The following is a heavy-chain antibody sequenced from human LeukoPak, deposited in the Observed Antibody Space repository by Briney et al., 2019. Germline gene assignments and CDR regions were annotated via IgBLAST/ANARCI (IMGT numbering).Heavy chain of an antibody. V-gene: IGHV1-8*03. CDR2: MNPNSGNT. CDR3: ARVRFGSGSYPSYFDY. D-gene: IGHD3-10*01. Sequence: ASVKVSCKASGYTFTSYDINWVRQATGQGLEWMGWMNPNSGNTGYAQKFQGRVTISRHTSISTAYMELNSLTSEDTAVYYCARVRFGSGSYPSYFDYWGQGTLVTVSP. J-gene: IGHJ4*02. CDR1: GYTFTSYD.